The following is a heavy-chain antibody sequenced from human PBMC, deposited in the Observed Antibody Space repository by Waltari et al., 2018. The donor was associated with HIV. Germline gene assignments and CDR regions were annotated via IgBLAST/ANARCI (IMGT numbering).Heavy chain of an antibody. CDR1: GYTFTKYD. CDR3: ATQRDSGSYYLDH. Sequence: QVQVVQSGAEVKKPGASVQVSCKTSGYTFTKYDINWERQATGQGLEWLGWMNPNSGNTGYAQNVQGRITMTRKTSIDTAYMELRGLTSDDTAVYYCATQRDSGSYYLDHWGQGTLVTVSP. V-gene: IGHV1-8*01. CDR2: MNPNSGNT. J-gene: IGHJ4*02. D-gene: IGHD3-10*01.